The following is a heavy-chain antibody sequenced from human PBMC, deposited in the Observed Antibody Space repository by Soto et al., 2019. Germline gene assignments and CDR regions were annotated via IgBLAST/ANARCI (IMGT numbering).Heavy chain of an antibody. CDR3: ARLVYYDSSGYWAPFMDV. CDR1: GYSFTIYW. Sequence: GESLKISWKGSGYSFTIYWIGWVRQMPGKGLEWMGIIYPGDSDTRYSPSFQGQVTISADKSISTAYLQWSSLKASDTAMYYCARLVYYDSSGYWAPFMDVWGQGTTVTVSS. D-gene: IGHD3-22*01. J-gene: IGHJ6*02. CDR2: IYPGDSDT. V-gene: IGHV5-51*01.